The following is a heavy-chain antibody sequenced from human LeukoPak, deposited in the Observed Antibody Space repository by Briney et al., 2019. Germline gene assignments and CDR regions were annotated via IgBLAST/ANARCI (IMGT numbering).Heavy chain of an antibody. J-gene: IGHJ4*02. CDR2: IYSGGST. D-gene: IGHD2-15*01. V-gene: IGHV3-66*01. CDR1: EFSFGSNY. CDR3: ARGDCSGGSCYLSLTTIDY. Sequence: SLRLSCAASEFSFGSNYMTWVRQAPGKGLEWVSLIYSGGSTYYSDSVKGRFTISRDNSKNTLYLQMNSLRAEDTAVYYCARGDCSGGSCYLSLTTIDYWGQGTLVTVSS.